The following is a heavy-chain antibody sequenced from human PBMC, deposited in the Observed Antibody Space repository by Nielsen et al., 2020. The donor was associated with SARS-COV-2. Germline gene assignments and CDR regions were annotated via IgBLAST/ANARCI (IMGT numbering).Heavy chain of an antibody. CDR3: TGIVGATGSDY. Sequence: GGSLRLFCAASGFTFSGSAMHWVRQASGKGLEWIGRIRSKANSYATAYAASVRGRFTISRDDSKNTAYLQMNSLKTEDTAVYYCTGIVGATGSDYWGQGTLVTVSS. D-gene: IGHD1-26*01. CDR1: GFTFSGSA. J-gene: IGHJ4*02. V-gene: IGHV3-73*01. CDR2: IRSKANSYAT.